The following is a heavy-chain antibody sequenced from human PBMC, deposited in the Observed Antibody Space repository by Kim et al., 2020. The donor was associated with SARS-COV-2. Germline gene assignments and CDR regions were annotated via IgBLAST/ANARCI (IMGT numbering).Heavy chain of an antibody. CDR3: ARALRGVISYFDY. CDR2: IWYDGSNK. J-gene: IGHJ4*02. CDR1: GFTFSSYG. V-gene: IGHV3-33*01. D-gene: IGHD3-10*01. Sequence: GGSLRLSCAASGFTFSSYGMHWVRQAPGKGLEWVAVIWYDGSNKYYADSVKGRFTISRDNSKNTLYLQMNSLRAEDTAVYYCARALRGVISYFDYWGQGTLVTVSS.